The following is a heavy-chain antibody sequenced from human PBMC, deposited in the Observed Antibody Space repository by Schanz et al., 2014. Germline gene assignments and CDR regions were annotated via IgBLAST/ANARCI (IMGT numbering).Heavy chain of an antibody. Sequence: EVQLLESGGVVVQPGGSLRLSCAGSGFTVSNSYIHWVRQAPGKGLEWVSDISDSGDSTHYADSVKGRFTISRDNAKNSLYLQMNSLRAEDTAVYYCARGIITMVRGGDVGAFDIWGQGTMVTVSS. CDR1: GFTVSNSY. V-gene: IGHV3-48*04. CDR3: ARGIITMVRGGDVGAFDI. D-gene: IGHD3-10*01. CDR2: ISDSGDST. J-gene: IGHJ3*02.